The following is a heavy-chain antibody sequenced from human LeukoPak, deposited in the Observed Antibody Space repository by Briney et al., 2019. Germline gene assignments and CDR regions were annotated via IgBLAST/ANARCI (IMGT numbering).Heavy chain of an antibody. J-gene: IGHJ4*02. CDR3: ARAGRDDSSGY. D-gene: IGHD3-22*01. V-gene: IGHV1-46*03. CDR2: INPSGGST. CDR1: GYTFTSYY. Sequence: GASVKVSCKASGYTFTSYYMHWVRQAPGQGLEWMGIINPSGGSTSYAQKFQGRATMTGDTSTSTVYMELSSLRSEDTAVYYCARAGRDDSSGYWGQGTLVTVSS.